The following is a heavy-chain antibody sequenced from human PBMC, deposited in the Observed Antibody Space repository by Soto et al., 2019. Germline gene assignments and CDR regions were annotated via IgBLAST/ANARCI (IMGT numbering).Heavy chain of an antibody. CDR2: INHSGST. CDR1: GGSFSGYY. V-gene: IGHV4-34*01. D-gene: IGHD2-2*01. Sequence: QVQLQQWGAGLLKPSETLSLTCAVYGGSFSGYYWSGIRQPPGKGLEWIGEINHSGSTNYNPSLKSRVTISVDTSKNQFSLKLSAVTAADTAVYYCARGRRYGSSPSCFPLGMDVWGQGTTVTVSS. J-gene: IGHJ6*02. CDR3: ARGRRYGSSPSCFPLGMDV.